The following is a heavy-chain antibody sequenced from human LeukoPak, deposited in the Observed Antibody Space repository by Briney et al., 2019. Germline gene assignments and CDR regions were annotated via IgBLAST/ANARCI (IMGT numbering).Heavy chain of an antibody. Sequence: ASTYYADSVKGPFTISRDNSKNTLSLQMNSLTTEDTAVYYCATFLAYCGGDCYSGLTYFDYWGQGTLVTVSS. D-gene: IGHD2-21*02. CDR2: AST. CDR3: ATFLAYCGGDCYSGLTYFDY. J-gene: IGHJ4*02. V-gene: IGHV3-23*01.